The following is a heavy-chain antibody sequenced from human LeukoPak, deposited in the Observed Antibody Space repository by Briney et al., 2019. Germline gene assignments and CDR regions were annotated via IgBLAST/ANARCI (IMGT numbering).Heavy chain of an antibody. Sequence: PGGSLRLSCVASGFTFSSYAMHWVRQAPGKGLEWVAVISYDGSNKYYADSLKSRFTISRDNFTNTLYLQMNSLRAEDTAVYYCAKDFLYYDFWSGYLDYWGQGALVTVSS. J-gene: IGHJ4*02. CDR3: AKDFLYYDFWSGYLDY. V-gene: IGHV3-30-3*02. CDR1: GFTFSSYA. CDR2: ISYDGSNK. D-gene: IGHD3-3*01.